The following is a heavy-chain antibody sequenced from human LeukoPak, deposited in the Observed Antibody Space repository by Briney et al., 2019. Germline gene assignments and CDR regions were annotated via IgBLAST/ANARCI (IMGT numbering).Heavy chain of an antibody. V-gene: IGHV3-21*01. D-gene: IGHD6-19*01. J-gene: IGHJ4*02. CDR3: ARDKGSSGWYFGDY. CDR2: ISSSSSYI. CDR1: GFTFSSYE. Sequence: GGSLRLSCVASGFTFSSYEMNWVRQAPGKGLEWVSSISSSSSYIYYADSVKGRFTISRDNAKNSLYLQMNSLRAEDTAVYYCARDKGSSGWYFGDYWGQGTLVTVSS.